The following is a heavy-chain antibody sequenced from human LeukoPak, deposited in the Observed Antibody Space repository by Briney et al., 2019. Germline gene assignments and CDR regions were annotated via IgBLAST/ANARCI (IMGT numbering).Heavy chain of an antibody. J-gene: IGHJ4*02. D-gene: IGHD3-9*01. Sequence: GGSLRLSCEASGFTFSSYAMSWVRQVPGKGLEWVSSISGSGYNTYDADSVRGRFTVSRDNSKNTLYLQMNSLRAEDTAVYYCAKAIYDILTGFVYYFEYWGQGSLVTVSS. V-gene: IGHV3-23*01. CDR2: ISGSGYNT. CDR1: GFTFSSYA. CDR3: AKAIYDILTGFVYYFEY.